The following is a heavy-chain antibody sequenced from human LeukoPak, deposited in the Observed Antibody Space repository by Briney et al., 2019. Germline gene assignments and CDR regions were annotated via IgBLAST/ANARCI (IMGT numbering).Heavy chain of an antibody. Sequence: GGSLRHSRSGTGCIHSYYWRHDLGQAPGKGLEWVANIKQDGSEKYYADSVKGRFTISRDNAKNSLSLQMNSLRAEDAAVYYCARDRITMVRGVIPLLQPWGQGTLVTVSS. J-gene: IGHJ4*02. D-gene: IGHD3-10*01. CDR1: GCIHSYYW. CDR2: IKQDGSEK. V-gene: IGHV3-7*05. CDR3: ARDRITMVRGVIPLLQP.